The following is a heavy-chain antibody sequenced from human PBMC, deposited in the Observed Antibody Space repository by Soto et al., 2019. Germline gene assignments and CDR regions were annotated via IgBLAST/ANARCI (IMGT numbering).Heavy chain of an antibody. D-gene: IGHD3-10*01. CDR2: IYSGGST. V-gene: IGHV3-66*01. CDR1: GFTVSSNY. Sequence: GGSLRLSCAASGFTVSSNYVSWVRQAPGKGLEWVSVIYSGGSTYYADSVKGRFTISRDNSKNTLYLQMNSLRAEDTAVYYCASYTMVRGSPYYWGQGTLVTVSS. J-gene: IGHJ4*02. CDR3: ASYTMVRGSPYY.